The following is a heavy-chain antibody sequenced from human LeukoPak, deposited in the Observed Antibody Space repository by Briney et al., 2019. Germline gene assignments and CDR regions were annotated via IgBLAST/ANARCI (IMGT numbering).Heavy chain of an antibody. CDR3: AKDLNYYDSSGYYFGFDY. D-gene: IGHD3-22*01. V-gene: IGHV3-23*01. CDR1: GFTFSSHA. J-gene: IGHJ4*02. Sequence: GGSLRLSCAASGFTFSSHAMSWVRQAPGKGLEWVSAISGSGGSTYYADSVKGRFTISRDNSKNTLYLQMNSLRAEDTAVYYCAKDLNYYDSSGYYFGFDYWGQGTLVTVSS. CDR2: ISGSGGST.